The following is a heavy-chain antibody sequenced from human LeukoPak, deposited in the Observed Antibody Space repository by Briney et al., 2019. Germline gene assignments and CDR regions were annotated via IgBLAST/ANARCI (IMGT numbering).Heavy chain of an antibody. CDR3: ATVAGYAKNWFDP. CDR1: GYSFTNYW. J-gene: IGHJ5*02. V-gene: IGHV5-51*01. D-gene: IGHD5-12*01. CDR2: TYPGDSDT. Sequence: GESLKISCKGSGYSFTNYWIGWVRQMPGKGLEWMGSTYPGDSDTRYSPSFQGQGTISADKSINTAFLRWSSLKASDTAIYYCATVAGYAKNWFDPWGQGTLVTVSS.